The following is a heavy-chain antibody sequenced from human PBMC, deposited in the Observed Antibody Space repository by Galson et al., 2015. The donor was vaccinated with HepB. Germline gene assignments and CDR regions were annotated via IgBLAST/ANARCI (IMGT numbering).Heavy chain of an antibody. Sequence: SLRLSCAASGFTFSSYAMSWVRQAPGKGPEWVAATSGSGDSTHYADSVKGRFSISRDNSKNTLYLQMNSLRAEDTAVYYCAIGIEMVTIADYWGLGTLVTVSS. D-gene: IGHD5-24*01. CDR2: TSGSGDST. J-gene: IGHJ4*02. CDR3: AIGIEMVTIADY. CDR1: GFTFSSYA. V-gene: IGHV3-23*01.